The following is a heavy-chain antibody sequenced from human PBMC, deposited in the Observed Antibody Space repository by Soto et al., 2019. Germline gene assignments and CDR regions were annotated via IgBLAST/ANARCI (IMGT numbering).Heavy chain of an antibody. CDR1: CYTFTSYG. D-gene: IGHD3-22*01. CDR2: ISAYNGNT. V-gene: IGHV1-18*01. J-gene: IGHJ6*02. Sequence: ASVQVSCKASCYTFTSYGIIWVRQAPGQGLEWMGWISAYNGNTNYAQKLQGRVTMTTDTSTSTAYMELRSLRSDDTAVYYCARDGGRLRANMIVVVITSPYYYYYGMDVWGQGTTVTVSS. CDR3: ARDGGRLRANMIVVVITSPYYYYYGMDV.